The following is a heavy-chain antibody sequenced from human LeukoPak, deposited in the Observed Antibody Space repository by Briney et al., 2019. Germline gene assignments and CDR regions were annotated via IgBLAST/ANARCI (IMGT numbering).Heavy chain of an antibody. D-gene: IGHD3-10*01. CDR3: ARHGGSGSYPAPFDY. V-gene: IGHV4-34*01. Sequence: PSETLSLTCAVYVGSFSGYYWSWIRQPPGKGLEWIGEINHSGSTNYNPSLKSRVTISVDTSKNQFSLKLSSVTAADTAVYYCARHGGSGSYPAPFDYWGQGTLVTVSS. J-gene: IGHJ4*02. CDR1: VGSFSGYY. CDR2: INHSGST.